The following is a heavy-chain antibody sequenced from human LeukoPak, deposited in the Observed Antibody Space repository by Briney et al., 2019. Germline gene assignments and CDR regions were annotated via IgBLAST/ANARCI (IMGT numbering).Heavy chain of an antibody. V-gene: IGHV3-74*01. CDR3: ARGTVTADY. D-gene: IGHD2-21*02. J-gene: IGHJ4*02. CDR1: GFTFTTYW. Sequence: PGGSLRLSCAASGFTFTTYWMHWVRQVPGKGLVWVARIKGDGSSTRHADSMKGRFTISRDNAKNTLYLQMNSLRDEDTAVYYCARGTVTADYWGQGTLVTVSS. CDR2: IKGDGSST.